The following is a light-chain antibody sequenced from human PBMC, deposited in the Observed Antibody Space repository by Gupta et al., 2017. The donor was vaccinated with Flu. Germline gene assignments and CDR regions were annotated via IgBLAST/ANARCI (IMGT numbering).Light chain of an antibody. CDR3: CAYVGAFF. V-gene: IGLV2-23*01. CDR1: SSDLDL. Sequence: QSALTQPASVTGSPGQSITISCTGTSSDLDLVSWYQQQPGKAPKLIIYEATERPSGVSNRFSGSKAGNTASLTVSGLRAEDEADYYCCAYVGAFFFGTGTKVSVL. CDR2: EAT. J-gene: IGLJ1*01.